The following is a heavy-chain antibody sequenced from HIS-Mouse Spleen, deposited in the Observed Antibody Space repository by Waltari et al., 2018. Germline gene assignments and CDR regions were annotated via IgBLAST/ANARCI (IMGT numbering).Heavy chain of an antibody. J-gene: IGHJ4*02. CDR2: IKHSGST. CDR1: GGSFSGYY. V-gene: IGHV4-34*01. D-gene: IGHD2-15*01. CDR3: ARGLVGYCSGGSCAVPYDY. Sequence: QVQLQQWGAGLLKPSETLSLTCAVYGGSFSGYYWSWIRQPPGKGLEWIGEIKHSGSTHYNPSLKGRVTISVDPSKNQFSLKLSSVTAADTAVYYCARGLVGYCSGGSCAVPYDYWGQGTLVTVSS.